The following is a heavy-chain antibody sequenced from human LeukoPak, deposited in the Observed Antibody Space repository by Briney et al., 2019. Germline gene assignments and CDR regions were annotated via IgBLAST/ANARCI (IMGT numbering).Heavy chain of an antibody. CDR1: GGSISSSSYY. V-gene: IGHV4-39*02. Sequence: SETLSLTCTVSGGSISSSSYYWGWIRQPPGKGLEWVGSIYYSGSSYYNPSLTSRVTISVDTSKNQLSLKLSSVTAADTAVYYCAREEAVVRGVFDYWGQGTLVTVSS. D-gene: IGHD3-22*01. CDR2: IYYSGSS. J-gene: IGHJ4*02. CDR3: AREEAVVRGVFDY.